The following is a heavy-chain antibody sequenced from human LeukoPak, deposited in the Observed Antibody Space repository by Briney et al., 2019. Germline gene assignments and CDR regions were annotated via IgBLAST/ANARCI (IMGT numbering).Heavy chain of an antibody. Sequence: PSQTLSLTCAVSGVSITSGDYSWNWIRQPPGKGLEWIGYIYHTGNTFYNPSLKSRVTISVDRSKNQFSLRLASVTAADTAVYYCARGLFAREYPGSWFDPWGQGTLVTVSP. CDR2: IYHTGNT. D-gene: IGHD3-10*01. V-gene: IGHV4-30-2*01. J-gene: IGHJ5*02. CDR1: GVSITSGDYS. CDR3: ARGLFAREYPGSWFDP.